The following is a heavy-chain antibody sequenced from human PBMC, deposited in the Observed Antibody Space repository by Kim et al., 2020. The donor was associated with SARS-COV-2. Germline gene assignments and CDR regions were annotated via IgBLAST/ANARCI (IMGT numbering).Heavy chain of an antibody. CDR2: INNGGNP. CDR1: GFTFTSSS. D-gene: IGHD6-19*01. J-gene: IGHJ5*02. V-gene: IGHV3-23*01. Sequence: GGSLRLSCVASGFTFTSSSMSWVRQSPVKGLEWVASINNGGNPYYANSVKGRFTISRDITKDTLYLHMNSLRADDTALYYCAKDHPSHGWPAFCSWDQGT. CDR3: AKDHPSHGWPAFCS.